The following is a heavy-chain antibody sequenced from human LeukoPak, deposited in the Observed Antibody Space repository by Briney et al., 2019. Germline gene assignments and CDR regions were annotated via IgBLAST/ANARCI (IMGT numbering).Heavy chain of an antibody. CDR2: FDPEDGET. V-gene: IGHV1-24*01. Sequence: ASVKVSCKVSGHTLSELAKHWVRQATGKGLEWMGGFDPEDGETIYAQKFQGRVTMTEDTSTDTAYMELSSLRSEDTAVYYCAYRPPGDESFDIWGQGTMVTVSS. J-gene: IGHJ3*02. CDR3: AYRPPGDESFDI. CDR1: GHTLSELA. D-gene: IGHD3-16*01.